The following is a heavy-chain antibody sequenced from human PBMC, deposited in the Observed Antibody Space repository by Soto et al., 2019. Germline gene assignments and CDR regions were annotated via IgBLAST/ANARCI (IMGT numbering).Heavy chain of an antibody. CDR2: INHSGST. V-gene: IGHV4-34*01. CDR3: ARGPSPYYYDSSGYPY. D-gene: IGHD3-22*01. CDR1: GGSFSGYY. J-gene: IGHJ4*02. Sequence: SETLSLTCAVYGGSFSGYYWSWIRQPPGKGLEWIGEINHSGSTNYNPSLKSRVTISVDTSKNQFSLKLSSVTAADTAVYYCARGPSPYYYDSSGYPYWGQGTLVTVS.